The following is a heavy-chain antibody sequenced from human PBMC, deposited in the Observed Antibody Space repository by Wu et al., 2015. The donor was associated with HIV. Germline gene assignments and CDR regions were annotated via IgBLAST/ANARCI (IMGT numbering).Heavy chain of an antibody. CDR3: ARGTRLANSGWSGY. CDR1: GYTFAGYY. J-gene: IGHJ4*02. V-gene: IGHV1-2*02. D-gene: IGHD6-19*01. CDR2: INPYSGGT. Sequence: QVQLVQSGAEVKKPGASVKVSCKASGYTFAGYYMHWVRQAPGQGLEWMGWINPYSGGTNYAQRFQGRVSMTRDTSISTAYMELSRLRSDDTAVYYCARGTRLANSGWSGYWGQGTRGHRLL.